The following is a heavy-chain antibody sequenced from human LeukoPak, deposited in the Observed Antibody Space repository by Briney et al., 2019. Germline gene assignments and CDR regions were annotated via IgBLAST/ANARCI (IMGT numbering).Heavy chain of an antibody. CDR3: ARGGYYYDNSGYATFDY. J-gene: IGHJ4*02. V-gene: IGHV4-31*03. CDR1: GGSISSGGYY. D-gene: IGHD3-22*01. Sequence: SETLSLTCSVSGGSISSGGYYWSWLRQHPGKGLEWIGYIYYSGITYYNPSLKSRVTISVDTSKNQFSLKQSSVTAADTAVYYCARGGYYYDNSGYATFDYWGQGTLVTVSS. CDR2: IYYSGIT.